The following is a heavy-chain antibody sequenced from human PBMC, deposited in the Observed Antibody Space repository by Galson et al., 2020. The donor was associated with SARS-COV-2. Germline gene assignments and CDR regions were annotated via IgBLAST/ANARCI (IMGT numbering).Heavy chain of an antibody. CDR3: ARDQVPAVIYYYYYYMDV. Sequence: GGSLRLSCAASGFTFSSYSMNWVRQAPGKGLEWVSSISSSSSYIYYADSVKGRFTISRDNAKNSLYLQMNSLRAEDTAVYYCARDQVPAVIYYYYYYMDVWGKGTTVTVSS. J-gene: IGHJ6*03. CDR2: ISSSSSYI. D-gene: IGHD2-2*01. V-gene: IGHV3-21*01. CDR1: GFTFSSYS.